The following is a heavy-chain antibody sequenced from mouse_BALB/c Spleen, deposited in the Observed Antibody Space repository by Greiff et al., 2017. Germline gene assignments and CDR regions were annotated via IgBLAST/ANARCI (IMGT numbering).Heavy chain of an antibody. CDR2: IYPGDGDT. Sequence: QVQLKESGAELARPGASVKLSCKASGYTFTSYWMQWVKQRPGQGLEWIGAIYPGDGDTRYTQKFKGKATLTADKSSSTAYMQLSSLASEDSAVYYCARKGITTSAMDYWGQGTSVTVSS. CDR3: ARKGITTSAMDY. J-gene: IGHJ4*01. V-gene: IGHV1-87*01. D-gene: IGHD1-1*01. CDR1: GYTFTSYW.